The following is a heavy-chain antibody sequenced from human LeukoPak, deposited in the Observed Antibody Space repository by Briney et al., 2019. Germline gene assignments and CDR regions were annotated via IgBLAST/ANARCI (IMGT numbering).Heavy chain of an antibody. CDR2: IYYSGST. CDR3: ARATFGYFDY. CDR1: GGSISSGGYY. D-gene: IGHD3-16*01. Sequence: SETLSLTCTVSGGSISSGGYYWSWIRQHPGKGLEWIGYIYYSGSTYYNPSLKSRVTISVYTSKNQFSLKLSSVTAADTAVYYCARATFGYFDYWGQGTLVTVSS. V-gene: IGHV4-31*03. J-gene: IGHJ4*02.